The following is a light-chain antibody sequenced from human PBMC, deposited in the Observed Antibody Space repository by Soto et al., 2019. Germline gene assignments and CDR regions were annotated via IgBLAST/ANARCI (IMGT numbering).Light chain of an antibody. V-gene: IGLV2-18*02. CDR3: SSYTSSRTPYV. J-gene: IGLJ1*01. CDR1: SSDVGSYNR. Sequence: QSLLTQPPSVSGSPGQSVTISCTGTSSDVGSYNRVSWYQQPPGTAPKLMIYEVSNRPSGVPDRFSGSKSGNTASLTISGLQAEDEADYYCSSYTSSRTPYVFGTGTKVPVL. CDR2: EVS.